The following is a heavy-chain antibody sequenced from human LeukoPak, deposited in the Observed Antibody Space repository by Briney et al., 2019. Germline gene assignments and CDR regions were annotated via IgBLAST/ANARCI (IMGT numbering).Heavy chain of an antibody. CDR3: AKGSYSGYGRDDY. V-gene: IGHV3-23*01. J-gene: IGHJ4*02. CDR1: GFTFSIYA. Sequence: GGSLRLSCAASGFTFSIYAMSWVRQAPGKGLEWVSGISGSGGSTYYADSVKGRFTISRDNSKNTLYLQMNSLRAEDTAVYYCAKGSYSGYGRDDYWGQGTLVTVSS. D-gene: IGHD5-12*01. CDR2: ISGSGGST.